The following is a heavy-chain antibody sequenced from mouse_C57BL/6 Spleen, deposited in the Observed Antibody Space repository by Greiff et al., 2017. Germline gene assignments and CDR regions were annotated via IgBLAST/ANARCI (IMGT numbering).Heavy chain of an antibody. CDR2: IWWDDDK. D-gene: IGHD4-1*01. CDR1: GFSLSTFGMG. Sequence: ESGPGILQPSQTLSLTCSFSGFSLSTFGMGVGWIRQPSGKGLEWLAHIWWDDDKYYNPALKSRLTISKDTSTNQVFLKIANVDTADTATDYCARMGTGTHWYFDVWGTGTTVTVSS. CDR3: ARMGTGTHWYFDV. V-gene: IGHV8-8*01. J-gene: IGHJ1*03.